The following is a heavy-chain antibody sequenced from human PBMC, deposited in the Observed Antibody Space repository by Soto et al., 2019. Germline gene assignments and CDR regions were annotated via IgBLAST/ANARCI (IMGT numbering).Heavy chain of an antibody. Sequence: PGGSLRLSCAASGFTFSSYWMHWVRQAPGKGLVWVSRINGGGSSTTHADSARGRFTISRDNTKNTLYLQMNSLRAEDTAVYYCTRDAYYDFWSGYSAYYYYYMDVWGKGTTVTVSS. CDR2: INGGGSST. D-gene: IGHD3-3*01. J-gene: IGHJ6*03. CDR1: GFTFSSYW. CDR3: TRDAYYDFWSGYSAYYYYYMDV. V-gene: IGHV3-74*01.